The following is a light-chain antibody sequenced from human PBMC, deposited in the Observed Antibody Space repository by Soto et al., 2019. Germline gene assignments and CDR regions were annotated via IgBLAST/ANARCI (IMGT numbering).Light chain of an antibody. Sequence: EIVMPQSPATLSVSPGERATLSCRASQSVSNNLAWYQQKPGQAPRLLIYFSSTRATGIPARFNGSESGTEFTLTISSLQSEDFAVYYCQQYNKWPLTFGGGTKVETK. J-gene: IGKJ4*01. CDR1: QSVSNN. V-gene: IGKV3-15*01. CDR2: FSS. CDR3: QQYNKWPLT.